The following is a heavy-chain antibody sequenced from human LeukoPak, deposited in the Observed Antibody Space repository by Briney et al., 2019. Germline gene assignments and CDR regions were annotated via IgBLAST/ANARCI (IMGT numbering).Heavy chain of an antibody. CDR2: IRSKANSYAT. CDR1: GFTFSGSN. D-gene: IGHD3-10*01. J-gene: IGHJ6*02. Sequence: PGGSLKLSCAAPGFTFSGSNMHWVRQAPGKGLEWVGRIRSKANSYATGDAASVKGRFTISRDNSKNTAYLQMNSLTTEDTAVYYCTTYSGSEYYYGMDVWGQGTTVTVPS. CDR3: TTYSGSEYYYGMDV. V-gene: IGHV3-73*01.